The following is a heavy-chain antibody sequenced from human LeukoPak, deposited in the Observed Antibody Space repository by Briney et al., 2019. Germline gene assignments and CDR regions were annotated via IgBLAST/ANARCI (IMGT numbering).Heavy chain of an antibody. CDR3: ARGVAGEPCYIDY. CDR1: GYTFTSYG. J-gene: IGHJ4*02. D-gene: IGHD3-10*01. Sequence: ASVKVSCKASGYTFTSYGISWVRQAPGQGLGWMGWISVYNGNTNYAQNLQGRVTMTTDTSTSTAYMDLRSLTPDDTAVYYCARGVAGEPCYIDYWGQGTLVTVSS. CDR2: ISVYNGNT. V-gene: IGHV1-18*01.